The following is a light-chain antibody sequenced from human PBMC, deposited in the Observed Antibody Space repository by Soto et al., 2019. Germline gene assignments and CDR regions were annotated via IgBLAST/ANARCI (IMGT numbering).Light chain of an antibody. CDR3: SSYTSSSTLHV. V-gene: IGLV2-14*01. CDR2: EVS. CDR1: SXDVGGYNY. Sequence: SALTQPASVSGSPGQSITISCTGTSXDVGGYNYVSWYQQHPGKAPKLMIYEVSNRPSGVSNRFSGSKSGNTASLTISGLQAEDEADYYCSSYTSSSTLHVFGTGTKSPS. J-gene: IGLJ1*01.